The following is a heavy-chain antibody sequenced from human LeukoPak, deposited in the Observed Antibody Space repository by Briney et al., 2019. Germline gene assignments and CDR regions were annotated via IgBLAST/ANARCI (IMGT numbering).Heavy chain of an antibody. V-gene: IGHV5-51*01. CDR2: IYPGDSDT. J-gene: IGHJ4*02. CDR3: ARAPGYSYGKFDY. CDR1: GYSFTTYW. D-gene: IGHD5-18*01. Sequence: GESLKISCKGSGYSFTTYWIGWVRQMPGKGLEWMGIIYPGDSDTRYSPSLQGQVTISADKSISTAYLQWSSLKPSDTAMYYCARAPGYSYGKFDYWGQGTLVTVSS.